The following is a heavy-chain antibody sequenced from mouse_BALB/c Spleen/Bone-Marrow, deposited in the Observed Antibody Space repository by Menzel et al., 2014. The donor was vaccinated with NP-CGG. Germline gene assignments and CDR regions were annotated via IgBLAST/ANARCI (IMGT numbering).Heavy chain of an antibody. V-gene: IGHV4-1*02. CDR3: TSYDGYYYWYCDV. J-gene: IGHJ1*01. Sequence: EVQLQESGGGLVQPGGSLKLSCAASGFDFSRYWMSWVRQAPGKGLVWIGEINPDSSTINYTPSLKDKFIISRDNAKNTLYLQMDKVRSEDTALYYCTSYDGYYYWYCDVWGAGTTVTVSS. CDR1: GFDFSRYW. D-gene: IGHD2-3*01. CDR2: INPDSSTI.